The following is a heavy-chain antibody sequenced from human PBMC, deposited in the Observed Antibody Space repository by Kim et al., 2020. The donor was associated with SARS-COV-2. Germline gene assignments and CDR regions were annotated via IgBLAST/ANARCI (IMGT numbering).Heavy chain of an antibody. CDR1: GGSISSSNW. D-gene: IGHD3-10*01. V-gene: IGHV4-4*02. Sequence: SETLSLTCAVSGGSISSSNWWSWVRQPPGKGLEWIGEIYHSGSTNYNPSLKSRVTISVDKSKNQFSLKLSSVTAADTAVYYCARPSYYGSGTGYYFDYWGQGTLVTVSS. J-gene: IGHJ4*02. CDR3: ARPSYYGSGTGYYFDY. CDR2: IYHSGST.